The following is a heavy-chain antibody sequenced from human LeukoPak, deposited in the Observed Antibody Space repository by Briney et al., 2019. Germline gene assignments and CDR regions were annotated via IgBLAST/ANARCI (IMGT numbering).Heavy chain of an antibody. CDR2: ISSTGDTI. D-gene: IGHD5-18*01. Sequence: GGSLRLSCAASGFTFSSHTMNWVRQAPGKGLKGVSYISSTGDTIYYADSVKGRFTISRDNARESVYLQMNSLRDEDTAVYYCARAVGYRYGYIYPNFDYWGQGTLVTVSS. V-gene: IGHV3-48*02. CDR3: ARAVGYRYGYIYPNFDY. CDR1: GFTFSSHT. J-gene: IGHJ4*02.